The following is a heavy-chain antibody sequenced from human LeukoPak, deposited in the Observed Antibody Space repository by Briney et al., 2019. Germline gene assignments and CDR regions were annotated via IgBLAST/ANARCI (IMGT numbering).Heavy chain of an antibody. Sequence: TGGSLRLSCAASGFTFSGYWMSWVRQAPGKGLEWVASIKDDGSEKYYMDSVKGRLTISRDNAKNTLYLQMNSLRAEDTAVYYCARGPSYSSTWYGLDSWGQGTLVTVSS. CDR2: IKDDGSEK. V-gene: IGHV3-7*01. J-gene: IGHJ4*02. D-gene: IGHD6-13*01. CDR3: ARGPSYSSTWYGLDS. CDR1: GFTFSGYW.